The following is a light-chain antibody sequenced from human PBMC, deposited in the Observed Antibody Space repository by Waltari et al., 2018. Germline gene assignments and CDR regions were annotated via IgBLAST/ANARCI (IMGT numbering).Light chain of an antibody. CDR3: QSYDTSNWV. V-gene: IGLV6-57*03. Sequence: LTQPPSASGSPGQSVTISCPRSSGSIASNFVQWYQQRPGSAPTTVIYEDDQRPSGVPDRFSDSIDSSSNSASLTISGLETEDEADYYCQSYDTSNWVFGGGTKLTVL. J-gene: IGLJ3*02. CDR2: EDD. CDR1: SGSIASNF.